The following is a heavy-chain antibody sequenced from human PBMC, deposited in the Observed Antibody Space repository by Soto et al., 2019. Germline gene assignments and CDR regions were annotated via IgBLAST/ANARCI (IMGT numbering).Heavy chain of an antibody. D-gene: IGHD4-4*01. CDR2: ISGSGNYT. CDR1: GFTFSTYS. V-gene: IGHV3-21*01. J-gene: IGHJ4*02. Sequence: EMHLVESGGGLVQPGGCLRLSCAASGFTFSTYSMNWVRQAPGKGLECVSSISGSGNYTHYADFLRGRLTISRDNAKTSLYLQMNSLRAEDTAVYYCAREGINNYNEYYFDSWGQGTVVTVSS. CDR3: AREGINNYNEYYFDS.